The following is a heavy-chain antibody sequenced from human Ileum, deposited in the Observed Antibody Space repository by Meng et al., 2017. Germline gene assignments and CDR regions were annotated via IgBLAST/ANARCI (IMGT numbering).Heavy chain of an antibody. CDR2: VSPSSGNT. CDR3: ARGVGDRGDY. Sequence: ASAKVSCKASGYTFTTYDINGVRQATGQGLEGMGWVSPSSGNTRYAQKFQGRVTMTRDTSISTVYMELTSLKSDDTAVYYCARGVGDRGDYWGQGTLVTVSS. D-gene: IGHD3-16*01. CDR1: GYTFTTYD. V-gene: IGHV1-8*01. J-gene: IGHJ4*02.